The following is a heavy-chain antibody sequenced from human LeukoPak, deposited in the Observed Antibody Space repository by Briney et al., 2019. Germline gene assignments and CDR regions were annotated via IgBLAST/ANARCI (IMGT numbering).Heavy chain of an antibody. Sequence: GGSLRLSCAASGFTFSNSAMSWVRQAPGKGLEWVAAISDSGRSTYYADSVKGRFTISRDNSNNTLYLQMSSLRAEDTAVYYCAKDHSDYPSFFDYWGQGTLVTVSS. CDR3: AKDHSDYPSFFDY. CDR2: ISDSGRST. J-gene: IGHJ4*02. D-gene: IGHD5-12*01. CDR1: GFTFSNSA. V-gene: IGHV3-23*01.